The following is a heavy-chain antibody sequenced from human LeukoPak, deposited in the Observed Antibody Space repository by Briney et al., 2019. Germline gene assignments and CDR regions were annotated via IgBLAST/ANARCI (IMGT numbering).Heavy chain of an antibody. Sequence: SETLSLTCTVSDGSISSYYWSWIRQPPGKGLEWIGYIYYSGSTNYNPSLKSRVTISVDTSKNQFSLKLSSVTAADTAVYYCATRGGGLPNAFDIWGQGTMVTVSS. V-gene: IGHV4-59*01. CDR2: IYYSGST. D-gene: IGHD3-16*01. CDR1: DGSISSYY. J-gene: IGHJ3*02. CDR3: ATRGGGLPNAFDI.